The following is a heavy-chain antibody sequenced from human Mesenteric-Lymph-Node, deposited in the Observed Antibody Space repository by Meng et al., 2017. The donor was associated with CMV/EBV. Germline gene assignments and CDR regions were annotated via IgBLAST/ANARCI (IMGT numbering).Heavy chain of an antibody. J-gene: IGHJ3*02. CDR1: GGTFSSYA. Sequence: SVTVSCKASGGTFSSYAISWVRQAPGQGLEWMGGIIPILGIANYAQKCQGRVTITADKSTSTAYMELSSLRSEDTAVYYCARDDCSGGSCYLGAFDIWGQGTMVTVSS. D-gene: IGHD2-15*01. CDR3: ARDDCSGGSCYLGAFDI. CDR2: IIPILGIA. V-gene: IGHV1-69*10.